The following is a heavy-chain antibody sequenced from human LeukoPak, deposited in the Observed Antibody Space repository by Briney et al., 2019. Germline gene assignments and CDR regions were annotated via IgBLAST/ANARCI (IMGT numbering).Heavy chain of an antibody. CDR3: ARSTNYYDSSGYYSFDC. D-gene: IGHD3-22*01. V-gene: IGHV1-69*13. CDR1: GGTFSSYA. J-gene: IGHJ4*02. CDR2: IIPIFGTA. Sequence: SVKVSCKASGGTFSSYAISWERQAPGQGLEWMGGIIPIFGTANYAQKFQGRVTITADESTSTAYMELSSLRSEDTAVYYCARSTNYYDSSGYYSFDCWGQGTLVTVSS.